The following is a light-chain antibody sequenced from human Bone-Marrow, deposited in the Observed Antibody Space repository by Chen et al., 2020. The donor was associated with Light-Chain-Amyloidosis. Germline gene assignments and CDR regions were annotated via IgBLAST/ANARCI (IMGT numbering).Light chain of an antibody. Sequence: SYELTQPPSVSVSPGQTARITCSGDALPKQYAYWYQQKPGQAPVLVIYKDSERPSGIPARFAGYRSGTTVTLTISGVQAEDEADYYCQSADSSGTYGVFGGGTKLTVL. CDR2: KDS. CDR1: ALPKQY. V-gene: IGLV3-25*03. J-gene: IGLJ3*02. CDR3: QSADSSGTYGV.